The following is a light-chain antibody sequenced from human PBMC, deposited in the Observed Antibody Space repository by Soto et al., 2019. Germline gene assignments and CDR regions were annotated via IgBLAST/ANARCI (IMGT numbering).Light chain of an antibody. CDR1: QDVSRS. J-gene: IGKJ4*01. CDR3: QKLWTYPLT. V-gene: IGKV1-9*01. Sequence: DTQLTQSPSFLSASVGDRVTITCRASQDVSRSVGWYQQKPGKAPKLLISAASTLHSGVPSRFSGSGSGTDFTLTISSLQPEDLATYYCQKLWTYPLTFGGGTKVEI. CDR2: AAS.